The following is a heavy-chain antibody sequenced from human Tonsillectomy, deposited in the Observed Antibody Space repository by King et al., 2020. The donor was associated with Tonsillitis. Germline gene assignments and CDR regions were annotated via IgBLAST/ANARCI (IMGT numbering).Heavy chain of an antibody. CDR1: GYTFTGYY. J-gene: IGHJ4*02. Sequence: QLVQSGAEVKKPGASVKVFCKASGYTFTGYYMHWVRQAPGQGLEWMGWINPNSGGTKDAQKVQGRVTMTRDTSISTAYMELSRLRSDDTAVYYCARGALVGAHVDYWGQGTLVTVSS. CDR2: INPNSGGT. D-gene: IGHD1-26*01. CDR3: ARGALVGAHVDY. V-gene: IGHV1-2*02.